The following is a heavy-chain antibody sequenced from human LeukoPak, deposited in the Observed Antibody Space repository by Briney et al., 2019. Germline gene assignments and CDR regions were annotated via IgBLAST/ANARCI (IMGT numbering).Heavy chain of an antibody. CDR2: FYYGGSA. D-gene: IGHD2-2*01. Sequence: SETLSLTCTVSGGSISSSSYYWGWIRQPPGKGLEWIGSFYYGGSAYYNASLKSRVTISGDTSNNQFSLKLTSVTAADTAVYFCARGTQFSQSFDYWGQGTLVTVSS. CDR3: ARGTQFSQSFDY. J-gene: IGHJ4*02. CDR1: GGSISSSSYY. V-gene: IGHV4-39*07.